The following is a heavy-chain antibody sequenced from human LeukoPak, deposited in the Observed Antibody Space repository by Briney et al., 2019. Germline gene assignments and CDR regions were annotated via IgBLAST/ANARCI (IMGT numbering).Heavy chain of an antibody. D-gene: IGHD2-15*01. CDR1: GGSFSGYY. CDR3: ASSCGGGSCHYDY. J-gene: IGHJ4*02. CDR2: INHSGST. Sequence: PSETLSLTCAVYGGSFSGYYWSWIRQPPGKGLEWIGEINHSGSTNYNPSLKSRVTISVDTSKNQFSLKLSSVTAADTAVYYCASSCGGGSCHYDYWGQGTLVTVSS. V-gene: IGHV4-34*01.